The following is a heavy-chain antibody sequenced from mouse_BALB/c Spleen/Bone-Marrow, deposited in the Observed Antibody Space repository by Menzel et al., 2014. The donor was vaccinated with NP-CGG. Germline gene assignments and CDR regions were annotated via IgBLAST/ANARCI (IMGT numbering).Heavy chain of an antibody. D-gene: IGHD2-1*01. CDR1: GFSLTSYG. V-gene: IGHV2-5*01. CDR2: IWRGGST. CDR3: AKNEGKNSYGNYAFVY. J-gene: IGHJ3*01. Sequence: VQLQQSGPGLVQPSQSLSITCTVSGFSLTSYGVHWVRQSPGKGLEWLGMIWRGGSTDYNAGLMSRLSITKDNSKSQVFFKMKSLQADDTAIYYCAKNEGKNSYGNYAFVYWGQGALVTVSA.